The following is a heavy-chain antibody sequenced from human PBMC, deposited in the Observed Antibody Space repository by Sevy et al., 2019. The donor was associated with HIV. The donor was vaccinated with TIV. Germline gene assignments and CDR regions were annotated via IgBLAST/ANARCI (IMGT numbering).Heavy chain of an antibody. D-gene: IGHD5-18*01. CDR3: AREVDTAMAGPGLFDY. CDR2: ISSSSSTI. V-gene: IGHV3-48*02. J-gene: IGHJ4*02. CDR1: GFTFSSYS. Sequence: GGSLRLSCAASGFTFSSYSMNWVRQAPGKGLEWVSYISSSSSTIYYADSVKGRFTISRDNAKNSRYLQMNSLRDEETAVYYCAREVDTAMAGPGLFDYWGQGTLVTVSS.